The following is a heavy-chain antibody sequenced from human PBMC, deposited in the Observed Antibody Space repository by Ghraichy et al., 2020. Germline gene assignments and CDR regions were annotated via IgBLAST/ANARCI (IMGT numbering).Heavy chain of an antibody. CDR2: INPGNGDT. CDR1: GYTFTRHE. J-gene: IGHJ5*02. CDR3: ARNLNGLDP. V-gene: IGHV1-3*01. Sequence: ASVKVSCKASGYTFTRHEIYWLRQAPGQGLECMGWINPGNGDTKYSQNFQGRLTFTRDTSASTAYMDLSSLRFEDTAVYYCARNLNGLDPWGQGTLVTVSS.